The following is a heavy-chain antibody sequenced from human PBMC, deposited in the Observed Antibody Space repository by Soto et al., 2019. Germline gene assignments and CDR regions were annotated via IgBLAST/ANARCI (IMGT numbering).Heavy chain of an antibody. J-gene: IGHJ4*02. CDR1: GFTFTTYA. CDR2: MSSDGSNT. Sequence: QVQLVESGGGVVQPGRSLRLSCVASGFTFTTYAMQWVRQASGKGLEWVAVMSSDGSNTYYADSVKGRFTISRDNSKNALYLQMSSLRAEDTAVYFCARDLWSEGFGESFDYWGQGTLVTVSS. D-gene: IGHD3-10*01. CDR3: ARDLWSEGFGESFDY. V-gene: IGHV3-30-3*01.